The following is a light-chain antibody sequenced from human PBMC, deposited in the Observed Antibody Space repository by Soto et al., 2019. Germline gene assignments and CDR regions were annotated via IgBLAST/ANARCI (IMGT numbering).Light chain of an antibody. V-gene: IGKV1-5*03. CDR2: KAS. CDR3: QQYNTYVT. Sequence: DIQMTQSPSTLSASVGDRVTITCRASQSINSWLAWYQQKPGKAPKLLIYKASSLESGVPSWFSGSGSGTESTLTISSLQSDEFATDYCQQYNTYVTFGGGTKVEIK. J-gene: IGKJ4*01. CDR1: QSINSW.